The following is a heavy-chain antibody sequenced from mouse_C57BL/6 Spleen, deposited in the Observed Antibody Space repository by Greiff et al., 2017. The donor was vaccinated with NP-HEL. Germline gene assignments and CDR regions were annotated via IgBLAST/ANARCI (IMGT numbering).Heavy chain of an antibody. CDR3: ARSDGQPRDWYVDV. V-gene: IGHV1-81*01. CDR2: IYPRSGNT. J-gene: IGHJ1*03. Sequence: QVQLQQSGAELARPGASVKLSCKASGYTFTSYGISWVKQRTGQGLEWIGEIYPRSGNTYYNEKFKGKATLTADKSSSTAYMELRSLTSEDSAVYVCARSDGQPRDWYVDVWGTGTTVTVSS. D-gene: IGHD2-3*01. CDR1: GYTFTSYG.